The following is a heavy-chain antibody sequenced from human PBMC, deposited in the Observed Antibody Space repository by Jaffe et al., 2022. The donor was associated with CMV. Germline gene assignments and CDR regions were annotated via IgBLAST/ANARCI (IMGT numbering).Heavy chain of an antibody. CDR2: IVVGSGNT. J-gene: IGHJ4*02. CDR3: AAGYVDSYGHQFIDY. D-gene: IGHD5-18*01. V-gene: IGHV1-58*01. Sequence: QMQLVQSGPEVKKPGTSVKVSCKASGFTFTSSAVQWVRQARGQRLEWIGWIVVGSGNTNYAQKFQERVTITRDMSTSTAYMELSSLRSEDTAVYYCAAGYVDSYGHQFIDYWGQGTLVTVSS. CDR1: GFTFTSSA.